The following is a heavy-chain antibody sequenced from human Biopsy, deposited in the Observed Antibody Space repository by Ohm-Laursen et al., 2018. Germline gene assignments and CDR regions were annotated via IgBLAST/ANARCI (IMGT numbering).Heavy chain of an antibody. D-gene: IGHD3-9*01. CDR3: ARDETGSSVFGPYYYGMDV. Sequence: ASVKVSCKASGYSFTKYYINWVRQAPGQGLECVGIINPTGGTASYAEKFQGRVTLTRDTSTGTVYLELNSLISEDTALYYCARDETGSSVFGPYYYGMDVWGQGTTVTVSS. V-gene: IGHV1-46*01. CDR2: INPTGGTA. J-gene: IGHJ6*02. CDR1: GYSFTKYY.